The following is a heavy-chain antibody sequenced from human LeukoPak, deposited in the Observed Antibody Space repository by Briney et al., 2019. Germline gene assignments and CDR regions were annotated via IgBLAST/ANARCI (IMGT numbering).Heavy chain of an antibody. CDR3: ARGFSGDSSTFDY. Sequence: GGSLRLSCAASGFTFSSYGMHWVRQAPGKGLEWVALIWYDGSKKYYADSVKGRFSISGDNSKNTLYLQMNSLRAEDTAVYYCARGFSGDSSTFDYWGQGTLVTVYS. V-gene: IGHV3-33*01. J-gene: IGHJ4*02. D-gene: IGHD1-26*01. CDR2: IWYDGSKK. CDR1: GFTFSSYG.